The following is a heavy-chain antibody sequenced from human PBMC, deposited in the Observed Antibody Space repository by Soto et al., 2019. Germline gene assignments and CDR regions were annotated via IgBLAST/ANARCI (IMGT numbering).Heavy chain of an antibody. J-gene: IGHJ6*02. CDR2: IIPILGIA. CDR3: AAGRWFGEALGVDV. CDR1: GGTFSSYT. D-gene: IGHD3-10*01. Sequence: QVQLVQSGAEVKKPGSSVKVSCKASGGTFSSYTISWVRQAPGQGLEWMGRIIPILGIANYAQKFQGRVTITEDKATSTAYMERSSLRSEDTAVYYCAAGRWFGEALGVDVWGQGTTVTVSS. V-gene: IGHV1-69*02.